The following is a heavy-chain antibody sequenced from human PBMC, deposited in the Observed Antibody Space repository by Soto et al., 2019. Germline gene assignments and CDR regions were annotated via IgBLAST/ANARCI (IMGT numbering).Heavy chain of an antibody. J-gene: IGHJ3*02. V-gene: IGHV4-59*01. CDR3: ARDRRRAEWLRLETGVDAFDI. Sequence: QVQLQESGPGLVKPSETLSLTCTVSGGSISSYYWSWIRQPPGKGLEWIGYIYYSGSTNYNPSLKSRVTISVDTSKNQFSLKLSSVTAADTAVYYCARDRRRAEWLRLETGVDAFDIWGQGTMVTVSS. CDR2: IYYSGST. D-gene: IGHD5-12*01. CDR1: GGSISSYY.